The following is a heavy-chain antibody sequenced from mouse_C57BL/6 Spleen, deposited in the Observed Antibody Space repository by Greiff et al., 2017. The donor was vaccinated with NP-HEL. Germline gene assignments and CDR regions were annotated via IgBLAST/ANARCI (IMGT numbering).Heavy chain of an antibody. CDR3: ARQRYYYGTHWYFDV. CDR2: ISSGGSYT. D-gene: IGHD1-1*01. V-gene: IGHV5-6*01. CDR1: GFTFSSYG. J-gene: IGHJ1*03. Sequence: EVKLVESGGDLVKPGGSLKLSCAASGFTFSSYGMSWVRQTPDKRLEWVATISSGGSYTYYPDSVKGRFTISRDNAKNTLYLQMSSLKSEDTAMYYCARQRYYYGTHWYFDVWGTGTTVTVSS.